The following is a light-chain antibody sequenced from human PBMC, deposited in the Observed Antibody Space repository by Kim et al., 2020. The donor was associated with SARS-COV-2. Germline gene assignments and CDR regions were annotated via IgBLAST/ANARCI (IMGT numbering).Light chain of an antibody. J-gene: IGKJ1*01. CDR2: GVS. CDR1: QSVTSSY. CDR3: QQYGTSLRT. Sequence: EIVLTQSPGTLSLSPGERATLSCRASQSVTSSYLAWYQQKPGQPPRLLIYGVSNRATGIPDRFSGSGSGTDFTLTISRLESEDLAVYYCQQYGTSLRTFGQGTKVDIK. V-gene: IGKV3-20*01.